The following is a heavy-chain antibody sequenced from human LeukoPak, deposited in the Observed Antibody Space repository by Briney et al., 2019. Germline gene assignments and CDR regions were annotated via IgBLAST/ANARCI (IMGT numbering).Heavy chain of an antibody. J-gene: IGHJ4*02. CDR2: ISTSGNT. Sequence: SETLSLTCSVSSGFISNYYWSWIRQPAGKGLEWIGRISTSGNTNYSPSLRSRVTMSVDTSKNQFFLNLRSVTAADTAVYYCARDCRYYDFWSGYLDYWGQGALVTASS. V-gene: IGHV4-4*07. CDR1: SGFISNYY. CDR3: ARDCRYYDFWSGYLDY. D-gene: IGHD3-3*01.